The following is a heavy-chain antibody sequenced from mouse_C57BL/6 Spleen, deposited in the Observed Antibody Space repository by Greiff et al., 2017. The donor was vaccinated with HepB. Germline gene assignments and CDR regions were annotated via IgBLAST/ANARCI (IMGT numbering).Heavy chain of an antibody. CDR1: GYTFTSYW. CDR2: IYPGSGST. D-gene: IGHD4-1*01. J-gene: IGHJ1*03. Sequence: VQLQQPGAELVKPGASVKMSCKASGYTFTSYWITWVKQRPGQGLEWIGDIYPGSGSTNYNEKFKSKATLTVDTSSSTSYMQLSSLTSEDSAVYYRARMGSWYFDVWGTGTTVTVSS. CDR3: ARMGSWYFDV. V-gene: IGHV1-55*01.